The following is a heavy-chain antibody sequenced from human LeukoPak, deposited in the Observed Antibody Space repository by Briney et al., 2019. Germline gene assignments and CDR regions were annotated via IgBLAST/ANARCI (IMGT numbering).Heavy chain of an antibody. CDR3: ARERDDYYFDY. CDR1: GFTFRTYE. CDR2: ISSSGITI. Sequence: SGGSLGLSCAASGFTFRTYEMNWVRQAPGKGLEWVSYISSSGITIYYADSVKGRFTISRDNAKNSLYLQMNSLRAEDTAVYYCARERDDYYFDYWGQGTLVTVSS. D-gene: IGHD3-3*01. V-gene: IGHV3-48*03. J-gene: IGHJ4*02.